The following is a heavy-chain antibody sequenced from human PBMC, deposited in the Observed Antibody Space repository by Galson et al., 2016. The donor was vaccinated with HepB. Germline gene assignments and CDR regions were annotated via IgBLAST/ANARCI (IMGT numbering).Heavy chain of an antibody. CDR3: ARDQRFSSDGYFQH. J-gene: IGHJ1*01. D-gene: IGHD6-19*01. CDR1: GYTFTNYG. Sequence: SVKVSCKASGYTFTNYGISWVRQAPGQGLEWMGWISAYNGNTDYAQKLQGRVTMTTDTSTSTAYMELRSLRSDDTAVYYCARDQRFSSDGYFQHWGQGTLVTVSS. CDR2: ISAYNGNT. V-gene: IGHV1-18*04.